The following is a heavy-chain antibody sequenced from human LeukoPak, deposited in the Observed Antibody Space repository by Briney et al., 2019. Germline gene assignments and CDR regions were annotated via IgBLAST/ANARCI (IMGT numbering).Heavy chain of an antibody. D-gene: IGHD2-15*01. CDR1: GYSINTDYY. J-gene: IGHJ4*02. CDR2: MYHSGGA. CDR3: ARGGVVVAVYVGY. V-gene: IGHV4-38-2*01. Sequence: SETLSLTCDVSGYSINTDYYWGWIRQPPGRGLEWIASMYHSGGAYYNPSLKSRVTISVDTSKNQLSLNLRLVTAADTAVYYCARGGVVVAVYVGYWGQGTLVTVSS.